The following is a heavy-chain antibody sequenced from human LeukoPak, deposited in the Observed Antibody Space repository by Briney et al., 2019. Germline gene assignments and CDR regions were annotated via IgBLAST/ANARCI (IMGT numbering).Heavy chain of an antibody. D-gene: IGHD2-15*01. Sequence: GGPLRLSCAASGFTFSSSSMHWVRQTPGKGLLWVSRISPDGSGTTYADSVKGRFTSSRDNAKNTLYLQMNSLSVEDTAVCYCTRDRFSVGDIWGQGTMVTVSS. CDR1: GFTFSSSS. V-gene: IGHV3-74*01. CDR2: ISPDGSGT. J-gene: IGHJ3*02. CDR3: TRDRFSVGDI.